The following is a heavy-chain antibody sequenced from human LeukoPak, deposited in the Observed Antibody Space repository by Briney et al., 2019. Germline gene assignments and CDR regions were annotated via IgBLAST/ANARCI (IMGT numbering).Heavy chain of an antibody. CDR3: ARVAAYYYDSSGYYFDY. CDR2: INSDASRT. J-gene: IGHJ4*02. CDR1: GFTFSSYA. D-gene: IGHD3-22*01. Sequence: GGSLRLSCAASGFTFSSYAMSWVRQAPGKGLVWVSSINSDASRTSHADSVKGRFTISRDNSKNTLYLQVNSLTAEDTAVYYCARVAAYYYDSSGYYFDYWGQGTLVTVSS. V-gene: IGHV3-74*01.